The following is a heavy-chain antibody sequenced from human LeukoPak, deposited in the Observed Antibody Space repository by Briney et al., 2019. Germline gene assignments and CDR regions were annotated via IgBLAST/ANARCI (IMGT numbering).Heavy chain of an antibody. Sequence: GSLRLSCAASGFTFSSYAMSWVRQAPGKGLEWVSAISGSGGSTYYADSVKGRFTISRDNSKNTLYLQMNSLRAEDTAVYYCAKAPNSYCSGGSCYYDAFDIWGQGTMVTVSS. D-gene: IGHD2-15*01. J-gene: IGHJ3*02. CDR1: GFTFSSYA. CDR3: AKAPNSYCSGGSCYYDAFDI. CDR2: ISGSGGST. V-gene: IGHV3-23*01.